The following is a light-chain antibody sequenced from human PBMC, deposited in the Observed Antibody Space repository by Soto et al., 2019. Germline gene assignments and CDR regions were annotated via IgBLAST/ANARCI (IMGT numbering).Light chain of an antibody. J-gene: IGKJ1*01. CDR1: QSVSSSY. V-gene: IGKV3-20*01. CDR3: QQYNSYSRT. Sequence: TQSPGTLSLSPGEGATLSCRASQSVSSSYLAWYRQKPGQAPRLLIYGASSRATGIPARFSGSGSGTEFTLTISSLQPDDFATYYCQQYNSYSRTFGQGTKVDIK. CDR2: GAS.